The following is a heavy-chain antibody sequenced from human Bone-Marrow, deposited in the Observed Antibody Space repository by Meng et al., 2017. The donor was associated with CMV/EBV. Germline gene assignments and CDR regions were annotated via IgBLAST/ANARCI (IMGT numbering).Heavy chain of an antibody. CDR3: ASTNDYGGYSLN. CDR1: GFTFSTYN. D-gene: IGHD4-23*01. V-gene: IGHV3-21*01. Sequence: GESLKISCAASGFTFSTYNMNWVRQAPGKGLEWVSSMSSSSSHINYADSVKGRFTISRDNAKNSLYLQMNSLRAEDTAVYYCASTNDYGGYSLNWGQGTRVTGYS. J-gene: IGHJ4*02. CDR2: MSSSSSHI.